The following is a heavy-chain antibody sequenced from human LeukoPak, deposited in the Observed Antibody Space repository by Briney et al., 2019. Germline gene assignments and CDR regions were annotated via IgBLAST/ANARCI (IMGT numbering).Heavy chain of an antibody. J-gene: IGHJ4*02. CDR1: GLTFSSYA. CDR2: ISSTSGYI. CDR3: ATYTMETSLGYSSGWNYFDF. Sequence: GGSLRLSCAASGLTFSSYAMNWVRQAPGKGLEWVSSISSTSGYIWYSDSVKGRFTISRDNAKSSLYLQMNSLRAEDTAVYYCATYTMETSLGYSSGWNYFDFWGQGTLVTVSS. V-gene: IGHV3-21*01. D-gene: IGHD6-19*01.